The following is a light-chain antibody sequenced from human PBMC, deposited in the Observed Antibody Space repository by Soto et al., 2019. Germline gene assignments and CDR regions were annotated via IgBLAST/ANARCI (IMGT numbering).Light chain of an antibody. CDR1: KLGDKY. J-gene: IGLJ2*01. Sequence: YELTQPPSVSVSPGQTASITCSGDKLGDKYACWYQQKPGQSPVLVIYEDNKRPSGIPERFSGSNSGNTATLTISGTQAMDEADYYCQAWDSSTVLFGGGTKVTVL. CDR2: EDN. CDR3: QAWDSSTVL. V-gene: IGLV3-1*01.